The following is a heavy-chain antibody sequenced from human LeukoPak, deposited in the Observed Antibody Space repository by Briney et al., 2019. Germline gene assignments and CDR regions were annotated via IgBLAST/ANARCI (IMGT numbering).Heavy chain of an antibody. V-gene: IGHV3-23*01. D-gene: IGHD6-19*01. J-gene: IGHJ4*02. CDR3: AKASQAGSYFDY. Sequence: GGSLRLSCAASGFTFSSYGMSWVRQAPGKGLEWVSAISGSGGSTYYADSVKGRFTISRDNSKNTLYLQMNSLRAEDTAVYYCAKASQAGSYFDYWGQGTLVTVSS. CDR1: GFTFSSYG. CDR2: ISGSGGST.